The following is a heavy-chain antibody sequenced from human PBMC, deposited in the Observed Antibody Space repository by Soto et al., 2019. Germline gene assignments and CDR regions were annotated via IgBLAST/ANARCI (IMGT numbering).Heavy chain of an antibody. CDR1: GYSFTSYW. Sequence: GESLKISCKGSGYSFTSYWIGWVRQMPGKGLEWMGIIYPGDSDTRYSPSFQGQVTISADKSISTAYLQWSSLKASDTAMYYCVRQDIVVVPAAIGNYYYYYGMDVWGQGTTLTV. CDR3: VRQDIVVVPAAIGNYYYYYGMDV. V-gene: IGHV5-51*01. J-gene: IGHJ6*02. CDR2: IYPGDSDT. D-gene: IGHD2-2*01.